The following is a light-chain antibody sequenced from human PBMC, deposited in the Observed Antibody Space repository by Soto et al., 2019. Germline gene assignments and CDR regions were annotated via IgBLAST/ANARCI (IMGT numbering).Light chain of an antibody. V-gene: IGKV1-5*03. J-gene: IGKJ1*01. CDR3: QHYNTYSWT. CDR1: QSISNR. CDR2: KVS. Sequence: DIQMTQFPSTLSASVGDRVTITCRASQSISNRLAWFQQKSGEAPKILIHKVSSLESGVPSRFSGSGSGTEFTLTISSLQTDDLATYYCQHYNTYSWTFGQGTKVEVK.